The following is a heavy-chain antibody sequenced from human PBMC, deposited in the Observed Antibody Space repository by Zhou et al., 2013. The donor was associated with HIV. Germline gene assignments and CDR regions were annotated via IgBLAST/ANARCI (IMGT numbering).Heavy chain of an antibody. V-gene: IGHV1-69*04. Sequence: QVQLVQSAAEVKKPGSSVKVSCKTSGGTFSSHGISWVRQTPGQGLEWMGRIIPIYGIVNYAQKFQGKVRISADRATSTAYLDLSSLRFEDTAVYYCARDVGYSESYRKATTYFDPWGQGTLVNRLP. CDR1: GGTFSSHG. CDR3: ARDVGYSESYRKATTYFDP. CDR2: IIPIYGIV. D-gene: IGHD1-26*01. J-gene: IGHJ5*02.